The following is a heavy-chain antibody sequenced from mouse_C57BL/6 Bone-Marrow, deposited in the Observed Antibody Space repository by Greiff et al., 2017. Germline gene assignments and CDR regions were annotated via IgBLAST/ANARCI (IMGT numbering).Heavy chain of an antibody. CDR1: GYTFTSYW. Sequence: QVQLQQPGAELVRPGSSVKLSCKASGYTFTSYWMDWVKQRPGQGLEWIGNIYPSDSETHYNQKFKDKATLTVDKSSSTAYMQISSLTSEDSAVYYCALLYFWYFDVWGTGNTVTGSS. J-gene: IGHJ1*03. CDR2: IYPSDSET. D-gene: IGHD2-1*01. V-gene: IGHV1-61*01. CDR3: ALLYFWYFDV.